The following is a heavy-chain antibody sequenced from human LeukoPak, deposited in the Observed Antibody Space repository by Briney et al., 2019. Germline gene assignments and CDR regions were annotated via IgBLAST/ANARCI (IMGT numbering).Heavy chain of an antibody. V-gene: IGHV3-21*01. CDR2: ISPSGNSK. Sequence: GGTLRLSCATSTFTFSSYTMNWVRQAPGKGLEWVSSISPSGNSKYHADSVKGRFTISRDNAENSLYMQMNSLRAEDTGVYYCVRDFLGESGAGGYWGQGTLVTVSS. D-gene: IGHD3-10*01. J-gene: IGHJ4*02. CDR1: TFTFSSYT. CDR3: VRDFLGESGAGGY.